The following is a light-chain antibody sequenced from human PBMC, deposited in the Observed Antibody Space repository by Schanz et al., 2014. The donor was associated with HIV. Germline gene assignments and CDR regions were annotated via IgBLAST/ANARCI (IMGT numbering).Light chain of an antibody. V-gene: IGLV2-8*01. J-gene: IGLJ2*01. CDR1: SSDVGDYNY. CDR3: SSSGGSNNFVI. Sequence: QSVLTQPASVSGSPGQSVTISCTGTSSDVGDYNYVSWYQQHPGTAPKIMIYEVSKRPSGVPDRFSGSKSGNTAFLTVSGLQAEDEADYYCSSSGGSNNFVIFGGGTKLTVL. CDR2: EVS.